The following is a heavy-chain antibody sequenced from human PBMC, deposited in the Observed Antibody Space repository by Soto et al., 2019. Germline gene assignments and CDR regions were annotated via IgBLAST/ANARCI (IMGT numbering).Heavy chain of an antibody. Sequence: GGSLRFSCAASGFTFSSYGMHWVRQAPGKGLEWVAVIWYDGSNKYYADSVKGRFTISRDNSKNTLYLQMNSLRAEDTAVYYCAREVDYDSSGYYPLDYWGQGTLVTVSS. D-gene: IGHD3-22*01. CDR1: GFTFSSYG. CDR3: AREVDYDSSGYYPLDY. V-gene: IGHV3-33*01. CDR2: IWYDGSNK. J-gene: IGHJ4*02.